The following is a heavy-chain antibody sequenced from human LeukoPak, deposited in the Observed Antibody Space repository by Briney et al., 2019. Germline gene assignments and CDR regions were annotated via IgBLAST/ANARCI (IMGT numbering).Heavy chain of an antibody. V-gene: IGHV1-2*02. Sequence: ASVKVSCKASGYTFTGYYMHWVRQAPGQGLEWMGWINPNSGGTNYAQKFQGRVTMTRDTSISTAYLQWNSLKTSDTAMYYCARPHCGGGCSFDYWGQGNLVTVSS. D-gene: IGHD2-21*02. CDR2: INPNSGGT. J-gene: IGHJ4*02. CDR3: ARPHCGGGCSFDY. CDR1: GYTFTGYY.